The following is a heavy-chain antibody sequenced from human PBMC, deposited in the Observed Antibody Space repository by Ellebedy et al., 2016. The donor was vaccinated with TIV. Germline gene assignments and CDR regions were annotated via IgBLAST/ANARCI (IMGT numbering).Heavy chain of an antibody. CDR1: GFTFSSYW. CDR3: ATGSRGSAGDYY. D-gene: IGHD1-26*01. CDR2: INHDGSEK. Sequence: PGGSLRLSCAASGFTFSSYWMAWVRQSPGKGLEWVANINHDGSEKYYVDSVKGRFSISRDNAKNSLYLQGNSLRAEDTAVYYCATGSRGSAGDYYWGQGTQVTVSS. V-gene: IGHV3-7*01. J-gene: IGHJ4*02.